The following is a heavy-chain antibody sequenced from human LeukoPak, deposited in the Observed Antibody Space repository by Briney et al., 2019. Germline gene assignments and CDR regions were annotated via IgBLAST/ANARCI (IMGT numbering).Heavy chain of an antibody. V-gene: IGHV3-23*01. CDR1: EFTFSSYA. CDR2: ISGGSGGT. CDR3: ARHTYYDASGSFDY. J-gene: IGHJ4*02. Sequence: QPGGSLRLSCAASEFTFSSYAMSWVRQAPGMGLEWVSTISGGSGGTYYADSVKGRFTISRDNSKNTLYLHMNSLRAEDTALYYCARHTYYDASGSFDYWGQGTLVTVSS. D-gene: IGHD3-22*01.